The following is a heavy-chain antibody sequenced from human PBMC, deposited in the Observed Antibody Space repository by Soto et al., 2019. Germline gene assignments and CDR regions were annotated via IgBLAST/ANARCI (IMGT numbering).Heavy chain of an antibody. V-gene: IGHV4-30-4*01. CDR2: IYKSATT. D-gene: IGHD2-15*01. Sequence: SETLSLTCSVSGDSISTVDYFWAWVRQPPGQALEYIGYIYKSATTYYNPSFESRVAISLDTSKSQFSLNVTSLTAADTAVYFCARGRYCLNGRCFPNWFDSWGQGTLVTVSS. CDR1: GDSISTVDYF. J-gene: IGHJ5*01. CDR3: ARGRYCLNGRCFPNWFDS.